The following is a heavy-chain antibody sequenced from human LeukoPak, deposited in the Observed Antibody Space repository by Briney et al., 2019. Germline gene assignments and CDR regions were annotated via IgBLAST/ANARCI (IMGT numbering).Heavy chain of an antibody. D-gene: IGHD6-19*01. V-gene: IGHV3-53*01. Sequence: SGGSLRLSCAASGFTVSSNYMSWVRQAPGKGLEWVSVIYCGGSTYYADSVKGRFTISRDNSKNTLYLQMNSLRAEDTAVYYCARDVYSSGPNAFDIWGQGTMVTVSS. CDR1: GFTVSSNY. J-gene: IGHJ3*02. CDR2: IYCGGST. CDR3: ARDVYSSGPNAFDI.